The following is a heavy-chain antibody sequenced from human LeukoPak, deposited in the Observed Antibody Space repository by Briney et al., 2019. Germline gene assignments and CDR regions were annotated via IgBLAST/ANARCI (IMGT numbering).Heavy chain of an antibody. CDR3: ARDMDFDY. J-gene: IGHJ4*02. V-gene: IGHV3-7*01. D-gene: IGHD3-10*01. Sequence: GGSLRLSCAASGFTFSIYWMSWVRQAPGKGLEWVGNIKQDGSEKYYVDSVKGRFTISRDNAKNSLYLQMDSLRAEDTAVYYCARDMDFDYWGQGTLVTVSS. CDR1: GFTFSIYW. CDR2: IKQDGSEK.